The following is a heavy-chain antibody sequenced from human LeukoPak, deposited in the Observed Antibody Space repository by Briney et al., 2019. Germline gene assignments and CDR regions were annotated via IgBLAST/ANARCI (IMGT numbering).Heavy chain of an antibody. CDR2: IYYSGST. CDR1: GGSISSSSYY. J-gene: IGHJ4*02. V-gene: IGHV4-39*01. CDR3: ARTENDYYDSSGYRY. Sequence: SETLSLTCTVSGGSISSSSYYWGWIRQPPGKGLERIGSIYYSGSTYYNPSLKSRVTISVDTSKNQFSLKLSSVTAADTAVYYCARTENDYYDSSGYRYWGQGTLVTVSS. D-gene: IGHD3-22*01.